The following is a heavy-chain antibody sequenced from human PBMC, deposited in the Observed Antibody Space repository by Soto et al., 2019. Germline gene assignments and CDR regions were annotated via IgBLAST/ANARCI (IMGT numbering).Heavy chain of an antibody. CDR2: ISGSGGTT. CDR3: AKDQAAGGTISRYFQY. J-gene: IGHJ1*01. Sequence: EVQLLESGGGLVQPEGSLRLSCAASGFSFSTYAMSWVRQAPGKGLEWVSGISGSGGTTYYADSVKGRFTISRDNSKNALYLQVNSLRAEDTAVYYCAKDQAAGGTISRYFQYWGQGTLVRVSS. V-gene: IGHV3-23*01. D-gene: IGHD6-13*01. CDR1: GFSFSTYA.